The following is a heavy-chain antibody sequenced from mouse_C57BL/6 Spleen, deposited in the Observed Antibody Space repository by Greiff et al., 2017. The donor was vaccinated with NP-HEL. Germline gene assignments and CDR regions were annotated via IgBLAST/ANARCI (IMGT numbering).Heavy chain of an antibody. D-gene: IGHD2-1*01. CDR2: IDPEDGET. CDR1: GFNITDYY. Sequence: EVKLQESGAELVKPGASVKLSCTASGFNITDYYMHWVKQRTEQGLEWIGRIDPEDGETKYAPKFQGKATITADTSSNTAYLQLSSLTSEDTAVYYCARGGYGNEYYYAMDYWGQGTSVTVSS. CDR3: ARGGYGNEYYYAMDY. J-gene: IGHJ4*01. V-gene: IGHV14-2*01.